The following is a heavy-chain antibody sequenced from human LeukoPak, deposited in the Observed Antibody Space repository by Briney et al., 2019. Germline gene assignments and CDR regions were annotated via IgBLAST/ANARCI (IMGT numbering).Heavy chain of an antibody. CDR2: IYYSGSI. CDR1: GGSIGSSSYY. Sequence: SETLSLTCTVAGGSIGSSSYYWGWIRQPPGKGLEWIGSIYYSGSIYYNPSLKGRVTISVDTSKNQFSLKLSSVTAADTAVYYCAREEVVVVPAAIEDNWFDPWGQGTLVTVSS. J-gene: IGHJ5*02. D-gene: IGHD2-2*01. CDR3: AREEVVVVPAAIEDNWFDP. V-gene: IGHV4-39*01.